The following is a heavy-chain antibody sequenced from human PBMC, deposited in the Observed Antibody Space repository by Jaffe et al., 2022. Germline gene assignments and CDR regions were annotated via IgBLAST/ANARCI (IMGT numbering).Heavy chain of an antibody. Sequence: QVQLVQSGAELKKPGASVKVSCKTSGYTFTDYYIHWVRQASGQGLEYMGMISPKTGDTNYAQKFQGRVTVTRDTSISTAYMDVSSLTSDDTAVYFCARELRGGHFDHWGQGTLVTVSS. CDR2: ISPKTGDT. CDR1: GYTFTDYY. CDR3: ARELRGGHFDH. D-gene: IGHD3-16*01. J-gene: IGHJ4*02. V-gene: IGHV1-2*02.